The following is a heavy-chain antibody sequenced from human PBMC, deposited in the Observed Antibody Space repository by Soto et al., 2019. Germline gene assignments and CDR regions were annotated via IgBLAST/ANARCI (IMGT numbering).Heavy chain of an antibody. Sequence: EVQLLESGGGLVQPRGSLRLSCVASGFTFSNYAMSWVRQAPGKGLEWVSAISSAGRTYYADSVKGRFTISRDNSKNTLYLQMNSLRAEDTAVHYCAKAESSYASGWYAYWGQGTLVTVSS. V-gene: IGHV3-23*01. D-gene: IGHD6-19*01. CDR3: AKAESSYASGWYAY. CDR2: ISSAGRT. J-gene: IGHJ4*02. CDR1: GFTFSNYA.